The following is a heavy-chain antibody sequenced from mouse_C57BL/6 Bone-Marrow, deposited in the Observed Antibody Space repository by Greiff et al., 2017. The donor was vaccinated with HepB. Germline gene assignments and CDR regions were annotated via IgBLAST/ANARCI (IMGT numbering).Heavy chain of an antibody. CDR1: GFTFSDYG. V-gene: IGHV5-15*01. Sequence: EVHLVESGGGLVQPGGSLKISCAASGFTFSDYGMEWVRQSPRKGPEWVAFISNLAYSNYYADTVTGCCTISRENAKNTLYLEMSSLRSEDTAMYYGARASNYYAMDYWGQGTSVTVSS. CDR3: ARASNYYAMDY. D-gene: IGHD2-5*01. J-gene: IGHJ4*01. CDR2: ISNLAYSN.